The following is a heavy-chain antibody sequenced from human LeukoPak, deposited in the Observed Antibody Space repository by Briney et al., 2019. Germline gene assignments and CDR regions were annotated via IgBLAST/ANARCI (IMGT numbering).Heavy chain of an antibody. CDR2: ISGSGGST. V-gene: IGHV3-23*01. J-gene: IGHJ4*02. D-gene: IGHD1-7*01. CDR3: AKKAREELRKPGLFDY. Sequence: RTGGSLRLSCAASGFTFSSYAMSWVRQAPGKGLEWVSAISGSGGSTYYADSVKGRFTISRDNSKNTLYLQMNSLRAEDTAVYYCAKKAREELRKPGLFDYWGQGTLVTVSS. CDR1: GFTFSSYA.